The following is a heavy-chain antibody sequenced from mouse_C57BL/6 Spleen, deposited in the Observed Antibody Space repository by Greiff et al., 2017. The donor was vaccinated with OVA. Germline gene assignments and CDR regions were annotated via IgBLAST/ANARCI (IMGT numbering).Heavy chain of an antibody. CDR3: ERYYYGNYVGYFDV. V-gene: IGHV1-69*01. CDR1: GYTFTSYW. Sequence: QVQLQQPGAELVMPGASVKLSCKASGYTFTSYWMHWVKQRPGQGLEWIGEIDPSDSYTNYNQKFKGKSTLTVDTSSSTAYMQLSSLTSEDSAVYYCERYYYGNYVGYFDVWGTGTTVTVSS. J-gene: IGHJ1*03. CDR2: IDPSDSYT. D-gene: IGHD2-1*01.